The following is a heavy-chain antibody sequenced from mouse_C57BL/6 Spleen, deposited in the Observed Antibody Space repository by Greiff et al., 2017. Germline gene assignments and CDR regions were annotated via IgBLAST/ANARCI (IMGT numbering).Heavy chain of an antibody. D-gene: IGHD2-4*01. J-gene: IGHJ3*01. CDR3: ARRDYSWFAY. V-gene: IGHV5-17*01. CDR1: GFTFSDYG. Sequence: EVKVVESGGGLVKPGGSLKLSCAASGFTFSDYGMHWVRQAPEKGLEWVAYISSGSSTIYYADTMKGRFTISRDNAKNTLFLQMTSLRSEDTAMYYCARRDYSWFAYWGQGTLVTVSA. CDR2: ISSGSSTI.